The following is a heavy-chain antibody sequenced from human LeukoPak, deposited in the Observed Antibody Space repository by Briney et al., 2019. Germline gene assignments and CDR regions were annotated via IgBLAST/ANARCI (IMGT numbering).Heavy chain of an antibody. CDR2: IFHSGST. Sequence: PSETLSLTCAVSGYSITSGYYWGWIRQPPGKGLEWIGSIFHSGSTNYNPSLKSRVTISVDTSKNQFSLKLSSVTAADTAVYYCARGRFYDFWSGYNQAYYFDYWGQGTLATVSS. CDR3: ARGRFYDFWSGYNQAYYFDY. D-gene: IGHD3-3*01. J-gene: IGHJ4*02. V-gene: IGHV4-38-2*01. CDR1: GYSITSGYY.